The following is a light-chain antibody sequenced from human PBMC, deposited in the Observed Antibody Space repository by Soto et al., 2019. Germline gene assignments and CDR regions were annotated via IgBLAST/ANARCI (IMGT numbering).Light chain of an antibody. J-gene: IGKJ1*01. CDR3: QHYNSYSEA. V-gene: IGKV1-5*03. CDR2: KAS. Sequence: IQFTHSPSSLSASVLYRVTITCRASQTISSWLAWYQQKPGKAPKLLIYKASTLKSGVPSRFSGSGSGTEFTLTISSLQPDDFATYYCQHYNSYSEAFGQGTKVDI. CDR1: QTISSW.